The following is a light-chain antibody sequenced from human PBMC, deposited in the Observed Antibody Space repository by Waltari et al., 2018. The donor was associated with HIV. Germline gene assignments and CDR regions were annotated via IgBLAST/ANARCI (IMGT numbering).Light chain of an antibody. CDR1: TSTIGRNP. J-gene: IGLJ2*01. CDR3: ASWDDSLNGPV. V-gene: IGLV1-44*01. CDR2: GKN. Sequence: QSVLTQPPSASGTPEQRVTLSCSGSTSTIGRNPVRWFQQFQVTAPKVLIYGKNQRPSGFPDRFSGSKSGTSASLAISGLQSEDEADYYCASWDDSLNGPVFGGGTKLTVV.